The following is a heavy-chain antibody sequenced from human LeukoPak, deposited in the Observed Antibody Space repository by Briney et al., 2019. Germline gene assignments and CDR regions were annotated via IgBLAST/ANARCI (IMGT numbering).Heavy chain of an antibody. CDR3: ARGLYSDMSGSFDY. J-gene: IGHJ4*02. Sequence: GGSLRLSCAASGFNVSSNYMTWVRQAPGKGLEWVSVIYSGGSTYYGDSVQGRFTISRDNSQNTLYLQMNSLRAEDTAVYYCARGLYSDMSGSFDYWGQGTLVTVSS. CDR1: GFNVSSNY. V-gene: IGHV3-53*01. D-gene: IGHD3-3*01. CDR2: IYSGGST.